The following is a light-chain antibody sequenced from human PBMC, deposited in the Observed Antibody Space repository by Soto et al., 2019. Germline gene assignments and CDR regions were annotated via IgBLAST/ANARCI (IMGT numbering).Light chain of an antibody. Sequence: QSVLTQPPSASGTPGQRVTISCSGSNSNIRSNTVNWYQQLPGTAPKLLISSDNLRPSGVPDRFSGSKSGTSASLAISGLQSEDEADYYCCSYAGSSSYVVFGGGTQLTVL. J-gene: IGLJ2*01. CDR1: NSNIRSNT. CDR2: SDN. CDR3: CSYAGSSSYVV. V-gene: IGLV1-44*01.